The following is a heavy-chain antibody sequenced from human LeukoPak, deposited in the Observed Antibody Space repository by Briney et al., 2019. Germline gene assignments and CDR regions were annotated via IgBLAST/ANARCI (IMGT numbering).Heavy chain of an antibody. V-gene: IGHV1-18*01. Sequence: ASVKVSCKASGYTFTSYGISWVRQAPGQGLEWMGWISAYNGNTNYAQKLQGRVTMTTDTSTSTAYMELRSLRSDDTAVYYCARHQFRGSYPNQPTYYYYGMDVWGQGTTVTVSS. D-gene: IGHD1-26*01. J-gene: IGHJ6*02. CDR3: ARHQFRGSYPNQPTYYYYGMDV. CDR1: GYTFTSYG. CDR2: ISAYNGNT.